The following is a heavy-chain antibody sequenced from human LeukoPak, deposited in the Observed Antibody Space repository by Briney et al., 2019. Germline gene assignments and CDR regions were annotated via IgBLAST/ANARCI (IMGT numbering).Heavy chain of an antibody. Sequence: GRSLRLFCAASGFTFSSYGMHWVRQAPGKGLEWVAVIWYDGSNKYYADSVKGRFTISRDNSKNTLYLQMNSLRAEDTAVYYCARGLRGHHFDYWGQGTLVTVSS. V-gene: IGHV3-33*01. J-gene: IGHJ4*02. CDR1: GFTFSSYG. CDR3: ARGLRGHHFDY. CDR2: IWYDGSNK. D-gene: IGHD2-21*01.